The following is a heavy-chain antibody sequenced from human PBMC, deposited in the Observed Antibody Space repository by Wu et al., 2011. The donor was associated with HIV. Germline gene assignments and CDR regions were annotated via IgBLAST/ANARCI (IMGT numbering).Heavy chain of an antibody. D-gene: IGHD5-12*01. CDR3: ARDPRKWLRLGDYYYGMDV. CDR2: IIPVYGTA. J-gene: IGHJ6*02. CDR1: GGTLSSYE. Sequence: QVQLVQSGAEVKKPGSSVKVSCKASGGTLSSYEISWVRQAPGQGLEWIGRIIPVYGTANYAQKFQGRVTISADKFTSTTSMDLSSLRSEDTAVYYCARDPRKWLRLGDYYYGMDVWGQGTTVTVSS. V-gene: IGHV1-69*06.